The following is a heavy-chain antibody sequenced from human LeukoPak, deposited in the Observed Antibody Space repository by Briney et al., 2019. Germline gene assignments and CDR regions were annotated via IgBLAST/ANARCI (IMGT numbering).Heavy chain of an antibody. CDR3: ARHSSLAHFDH. J-gene: IGHJ4*02. Sequence: PSETLSLTCTVSGDSISSYYCRWLRQPPGKGLECIGYIYYSGTTNYNPSLKSRVTIAVDTSKNQFSLKLSSVTAADTAVYYCARHSSLAHFDHWGQGSLVTVSS. CDR2: IYYSGTT. V-gene: IGHV4-59*01. CDR1: GDSISSYY.